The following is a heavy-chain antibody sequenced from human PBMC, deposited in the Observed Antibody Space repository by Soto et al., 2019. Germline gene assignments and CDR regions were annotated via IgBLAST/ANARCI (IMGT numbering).Heavy chain of an antibody. CDR1: GDSISSGYH. Sequence: SETLSLTCAVSGDSISSGYHWAWIRQPPGKGLEWVASIYYSGSTYYNPSLKSRVTISVDTSKNQFSLKLSSVTAADTAVYYCARAVYDSSGYYLDYWGQGTLVTVSS. CDR2: IYYSGST. J-gene: IGHJ4*02. D-gene: IGHD3-22*01. CDR3: ARAVYDSSGYYLDY. V-gene: IGHV4-38-2*01.